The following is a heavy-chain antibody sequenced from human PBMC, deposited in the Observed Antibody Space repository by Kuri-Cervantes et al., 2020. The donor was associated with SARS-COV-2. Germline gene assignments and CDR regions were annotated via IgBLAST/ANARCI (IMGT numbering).Heavy chain of an antibody. CDR3: ARVVTIFGTFDI. V-gene: IGHV1-2*02. J-gene: IGHJ3*02. CDR2: INPNSGGT. CDR1: GYTFTGYY. Sequence: ASVKVSCKASGYTFTGYYMHWVRQAPGQGLEWMGWINPNSGGTNYAQKFQGRVTMTRDTSISTAYMELSRLRSDDTAVYYCARVVTIFGTFDIWGQGTMVTVSS. D-gene: IGHD3-3*01.